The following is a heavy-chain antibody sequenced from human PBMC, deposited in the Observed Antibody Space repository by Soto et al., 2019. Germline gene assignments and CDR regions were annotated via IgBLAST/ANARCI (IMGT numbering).Heavy chain of an antibody. CDR2: IIPMSGTT. D-gene: IGHD3-22*01. J-gene: IGHJ3*02. Sequence: ASVKVSCKASGGTLSKCAINWVRQAPGQGLEWMGGIIPMSGTTNDAQKFEGRLTITADESTSTVFMELSGLRPEDTAVYYCARERVVVPRNAFDIWGQGTMVTVSS. CDR1: GGTLSKCA. V-gene: IGHV1-69*13. CDR3: ARERVVVPRNAFDI.